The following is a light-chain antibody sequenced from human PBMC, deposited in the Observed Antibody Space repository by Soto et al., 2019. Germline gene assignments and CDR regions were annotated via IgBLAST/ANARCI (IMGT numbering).Light chain of an antibody. CDR1: QSVGDS. CDR3: QQYGLSWIT. J-gene: IGKJ5*01. CDR2: DAS. V-gene: IGKV3-20*01. Sequence: ENVLSQSPCTLSLCPGARATLSCRASQSVGDSLAWYQQRPGQAPTLRISDASTRAPGIPDRFSRSGSGTDFTLTISRLQPEDYALYYCQQYGLSWITFAHGARLEIK.